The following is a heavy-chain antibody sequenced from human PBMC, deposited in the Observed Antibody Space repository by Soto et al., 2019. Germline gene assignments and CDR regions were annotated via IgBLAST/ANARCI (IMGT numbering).Heavy chain of an antibody. J-gene: IGHJ5*02. Sequence: QVQLQESGPGLVKPSQTLSLTCTVSGGSISSGGYYWSWIRQHPGKGLEWIGYIYYSGSTYYNPSLKSRVTIPVDTSKNQFPLKLSSVPAADTAVYYCARAPALGWFDPWGQGTLVTVSS. CDR3: ARAPALGWFDP. CDR1: GGSISSGGYY. V-gene: IGHV4-31*03. CDR2: IYYSGST.